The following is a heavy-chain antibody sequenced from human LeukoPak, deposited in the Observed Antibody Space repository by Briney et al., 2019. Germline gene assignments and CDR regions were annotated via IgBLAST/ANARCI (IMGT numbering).Heavy chain of an antibody. D-gene: IGHD6-19*01. J-gene: IGHJ4*02. Sequence: GASVKVSCKASGYTFSNYGISWVRQAPGQGLEWMGWISAYNGYTDYAQKFQGRVTMTADTSTSTAYMELRSLESDDTAIYYCARCRDSSGSLVTFWGQGTLVTVSS. CDR1: GYTFSNYG. CDR3: ARCRDSSGSLVTF. V-gene: IGHV1-18*01. CDR2: ISAYNGYT.